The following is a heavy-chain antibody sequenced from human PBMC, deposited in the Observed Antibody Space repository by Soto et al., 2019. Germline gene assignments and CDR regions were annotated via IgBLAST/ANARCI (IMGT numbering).Heavy chain of an antibody. CDR1: GFTFSSYG. Sequence: SGGSLRLSCAASGFTFSSYGMHWVRQAPGKGLEWVAVISYDGSNKYYADSVKGRFTISRDNSKNTLYLQMNSLRAEDTAVYYCAKARKERFYGMDVWGQGTTVTVSS. V-gene: IGHV3-30*18. J-gene: IGHJ6*02. CDR3: AKARKERFYGMDV. CDR2: ISYDGSNK. D-gene: IGHD1-1*01.